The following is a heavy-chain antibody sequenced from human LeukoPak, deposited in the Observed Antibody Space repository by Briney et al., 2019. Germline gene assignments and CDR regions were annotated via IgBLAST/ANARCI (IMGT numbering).Heavy chain of an antibody. J-gene: IGHJ4*02. D-gene: IGHD4-23*01. CDR3: ARGGSYGGYHSY. V-gene: IGHV4-61*02. Sequence: SQTLSLTCTVSGGSISSGSYYWSWIRQPAGKGLEWIGRIYIRGNTSYNPSLKSRVTISADTSKNQFSLKVSSVTAADTAVYYCARGGSYGGYHSYWGQGTLVTVSS. CDR1: GGSISSGSYY. CDR2: IYIRGNT.